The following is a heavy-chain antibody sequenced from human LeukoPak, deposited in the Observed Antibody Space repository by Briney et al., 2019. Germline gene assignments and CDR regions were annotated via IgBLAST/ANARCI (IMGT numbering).Heavy chain of an antibody. CDR3: GRNERPDTSGCPLGY. V-gene: IGHV4-59*01. D-gene: IGHD6-19*01. Sequence: SETLSLTCTVSGGSISTYYWSWIRQPPGKGLEWIGFIYHSGITNYNPSLTSRVTISVDTSKNQFSLNLSSVTAADTAVYYCGRNERPDTSGCPLGYWGQGTLVTAS. J-gene: IGHJ4*02. CDR1: GGSISTYY. CDR2: IYHSGIT.